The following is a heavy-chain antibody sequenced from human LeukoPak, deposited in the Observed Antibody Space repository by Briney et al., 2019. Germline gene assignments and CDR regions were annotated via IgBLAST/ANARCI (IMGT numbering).Heavy chain of an antibody. Sequence: PSETLSLTCTVSGGSIRSGDFYWSWIRQPPGKGLEWIGYIYYSGSTNYNPSLKSRVTISVDTSKNQFSLKLSSVTAADTAVYYCARRQKPSEKYSSDFDYWGQGTLVTVSS. V-gene: IGHV4-30-4*01. CDR3: ARRQKPSEKYSSDFDY. D-gene: IGHD6-19*01. J-gene: IGHJ4*02. CDR2: IYYSGST. CDR1: GGSIRSGDFY.